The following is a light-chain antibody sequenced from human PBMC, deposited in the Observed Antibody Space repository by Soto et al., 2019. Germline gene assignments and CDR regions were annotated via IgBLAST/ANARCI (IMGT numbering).Light chain of an antibody. CDR2: DAS. CDR3: QQYNNWQKT. CDR1: QTVSSK. Sequence: EIVMTQSAATLSVSPGERATLSCRARQTVSSKLAWYQQRPGQAPRLLIYDASTRATGIPARFSGSESGTEFTLTISSLQPEDFAVYYCQQYNNWQKTFGQGTRVDIK. V-gene: IGKV3-15*01. J-gene: IGKJ1*01.